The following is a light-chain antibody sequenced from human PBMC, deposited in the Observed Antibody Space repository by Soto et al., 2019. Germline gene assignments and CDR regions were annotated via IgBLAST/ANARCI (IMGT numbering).Light chain of an antibody. CDR3: QQYYNWPYT. Sequence: EIVMTQSPATLSVSPGERATLSCGASQSVSSNLAWYQQKPGQAPRLLMYGASTRATGIPARFSGSGSGTEFTLTISSLQSEDFAVYYCQQYYNWPYTFGQGNKLEI. CDR1: QSVSSN. CDR2: GAS. V-gene: IGKV3D-15*01. J-gene: IGKJ2*01.